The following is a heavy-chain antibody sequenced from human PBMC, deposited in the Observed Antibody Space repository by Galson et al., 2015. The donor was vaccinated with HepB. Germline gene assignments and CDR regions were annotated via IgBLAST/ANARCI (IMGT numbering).Heavy chain of an antibody. Sequence: SLRLSCAASGFTFSSYAMSWVRQAPGKGLEWVSAISGSGGSTYYADSVKGRFTISRDNSKNTLYLQMNSLRAEDTAVYYCAKEGYCSSTSCYHYYYYYMDVWGKGTTVTVSS. V-gene: IGHV3-23*01. J-gene: IGHJ6*03. CDR3: AKEGYCSSTSCYHYYYYYMDV. CDR2: ISGSGGST. D-gene: IGHD2-2*01. CDR1: GFTFSSYA.